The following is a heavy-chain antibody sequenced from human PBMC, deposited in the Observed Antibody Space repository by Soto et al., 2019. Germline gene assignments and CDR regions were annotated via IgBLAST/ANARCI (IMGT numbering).Heavy chain of an antibody. CDR3: ARVGVLYYGMDV. D-gene: IGHD3-16*01. CDR2: ISAYNGNT. CDR1: GYTCTIYG. V-gene: IGHV1-18*04. J-gene: IGHJ6*02. Sequence: ASVKVSCKASGYTCTIYGISCVRQAPGQWLEWMGWISAYNGNTNYAQKLQGRVTMTTDTSTSTAYMELRSLRSDDTAVYYCARVGVLYYGMDVWGQGTTVTVSS.